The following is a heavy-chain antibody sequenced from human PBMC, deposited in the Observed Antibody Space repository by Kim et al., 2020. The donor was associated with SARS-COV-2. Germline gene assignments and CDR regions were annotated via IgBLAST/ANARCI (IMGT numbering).Heavy chain of an antibody. CDR3: ARTPRGLYSSSHYGMDV. CDR2: IDPSDSYT. J-gene: IGHJ6*02. D-gene: IGHD6-13*01. CDR1: GYSFTSYW. V-gene: IGHV5-10-1*01. Sequence: GESLKISCKGSGYSFTSYWISWVRQMPGKGLEWMGRIDPSDSYTNYSPSFQGHVTISADKSISTAYLQWSSLKASDTAMYYCARTPRGLYSSSHYGMDVWGQGTTVTVSS.